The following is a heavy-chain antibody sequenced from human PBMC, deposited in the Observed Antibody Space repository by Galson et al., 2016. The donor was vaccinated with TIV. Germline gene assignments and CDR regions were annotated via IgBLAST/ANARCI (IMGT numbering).Heavy chain of an antibody. V-gene: IGHV3-30*02. CDR2: IRYDGSEK. J-gene: IGHJ4*02. CDR3: AKDSEYYFDTSGYYFPLDH. CDR1: GFMFSTYG. D-gene: IGHD3-22*01. Sequence: YLRLSCAASGFMFSTYGMHWVRQSPGKGLEWVAFIRYDGSEKYVADSVKGRFIISRDNSKNMLYLQMNSVRVDDTGLYYCAKDSEYYFDTSGYYFPLDHWGQGTLVTVSS.